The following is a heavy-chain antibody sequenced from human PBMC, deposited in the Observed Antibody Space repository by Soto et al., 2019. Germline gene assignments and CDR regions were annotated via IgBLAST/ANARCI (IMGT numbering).Heavy chain of an antibody. CDR2: ISGSGGST. CDR3: AKSLGDSLGIVY. CDR1: GFTFSSYA. V-gene: IGHV3-23*01. J-gene: IGHJ4*02. Sequence: GGSLRLSCAASGFTFSSYAMSWVRQAPGKGLEWVSAISGSGGSTYYADSVKGRFTISRDNSKNTLFLQMNSLRAEDTAVDYCAKSLGDSLGIVYWGQGTLVTVSS. D-gene: IGHD3-16*01.